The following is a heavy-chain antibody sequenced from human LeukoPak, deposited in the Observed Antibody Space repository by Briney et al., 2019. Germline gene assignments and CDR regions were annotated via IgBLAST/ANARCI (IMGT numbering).Heavy chain of an antibody. V-gene: IGHV3-7*01. CDR1: GFNFNDYW. CDR2: ITPDGSGK. D-gene: IGHD1-1*01. CDR3: VTSWIRQQRDS. Sequence: GGSLRLSCVASGFNFNDYWMSWVRQAPGKGLEWVADITPDGSGKTYVDSVKGRFTISRGNAKQSLYVQMDTPTAEDTAVYYCVTSWIRQQRDSWGQGTLVTVSS. J-gene: IGHJ4*02.